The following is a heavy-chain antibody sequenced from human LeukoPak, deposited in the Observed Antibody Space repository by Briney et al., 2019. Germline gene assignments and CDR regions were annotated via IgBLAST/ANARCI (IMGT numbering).Heavy chain of an antibody. CDR3: ARVVDYDFWSGYYGIDY. D-gene: IGHD3-3*01. J-gene: IGHJ4*02. Sequence: NPGRSLRLSCAASGFTFSSYGMHWVRQAPGKGLEWVAVIWYDGSNKYYADSVKGRFTISRDNSKNTLYLQMNSLRAEDTAVYYCARVVDYDFWSGYYGIDYWGQGTLVTVSS. CDR1: GFTFSSYG. V-gene: IGHV3-33*01. CDR2: IWYDGSNK.